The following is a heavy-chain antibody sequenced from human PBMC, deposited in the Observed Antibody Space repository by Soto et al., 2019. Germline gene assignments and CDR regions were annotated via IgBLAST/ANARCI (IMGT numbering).Heavy chain of an antibody. CDR2: ISYDGSNR. CDR1: GFTFSRFG. Sequence: GGSLRLSCAASGFTFSRFGMHWVRQAPGKGLEWVAVISYDGSNRFYADSVKGRFTISRDNSKNTLYLQMNSLRPEDTAVYYSAKDLYASEPYNYYCGMDVWGQGTTVTVSS. J-gene: IGHJ6*02. CDR3: AKDLYASEPYNYYCGMDV. D-gene: IGHD2-8*01. V-gene: IGHV3-30*18.